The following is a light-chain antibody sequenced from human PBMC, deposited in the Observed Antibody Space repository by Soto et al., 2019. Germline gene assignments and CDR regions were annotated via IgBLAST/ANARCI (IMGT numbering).Light chain of an antibody. CDR3: ISYGGRINYV. J-gene: IGLJ1*01. Sequence: QSALAQPPSASGSPGQSVTISCTGTSSDVDAYNYVSWYQQHPGKAPKLLIYEVSERPSGVPDRFSCSKSGDTASLTVSGLQAEDEADYYCISYGGRINYVFGSGPKVTVL. CDR2: EVS. CDR1: SSDVDAYNY. V-gene: IGLV2-8*01.